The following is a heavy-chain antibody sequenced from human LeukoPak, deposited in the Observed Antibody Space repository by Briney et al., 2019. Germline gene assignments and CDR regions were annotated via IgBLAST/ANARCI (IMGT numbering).Heavy chain of an antibody. J-gene: IGHJ3*02. Sequence: ASVKVSCKASGYTFTSYGISWVRQAPGQGLEWMGWISAYNGNINYAQKLQGRVTMTTDTSTSTAYMELRSLRSDDTAVYYCARGGYCSSTSCHDAFDIWGQGTMVTVSS. CDR2: ISAYNGNI. CDR3: ARGGYCSSTSCHDAFDI. CDR1: GYTFTSYG. D-gene: IGHD2-2*01. V-gene: IGHV1-18*01.